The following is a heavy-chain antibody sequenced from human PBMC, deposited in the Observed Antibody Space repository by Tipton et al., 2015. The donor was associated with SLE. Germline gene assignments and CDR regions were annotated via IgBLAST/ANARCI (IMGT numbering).Heavy chain of an antibody. Sequence: TLSLTCAVSSGSISSSDWRRWVRQPPGKGLEWIGEIYRSGSATYNPSLKRLVTISMDKSKDQFSLNRASVTTADPDVYYCARTGFDSLDYWGQGPLGVVPS. CDR3: ARTGFDSLDY. V-gene: IGHV4-4*02. J-gene: IGHJ4*02. CDR1: SGSISSSDW. CDR2: IYRSGSA. D-gene: IGHD3-9*01.